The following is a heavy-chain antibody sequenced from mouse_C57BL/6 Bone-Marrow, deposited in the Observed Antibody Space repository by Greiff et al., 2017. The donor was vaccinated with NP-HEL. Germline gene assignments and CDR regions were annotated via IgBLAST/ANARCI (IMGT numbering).Heavy chain of an antibody. Sequence: QVQLQQSGAELMKPGASVKLSCKATGYTFTGYWIEWVKQRPGHGLEWIGEILPGSGSTNYNEKFKGKATFTADTSSNTAYMQLSSLTTEDSAIYYCARSWLLHVRFAYWGQGTLVTVSA. CDR3: ARSWLLHVRFAY. CDR2: ILPGSGST. V-gene: IGHV1-9*01. J-gene: IGHJ3*01. CDR1: GYTFTGYW. D-gene: IGHD2-3*01.